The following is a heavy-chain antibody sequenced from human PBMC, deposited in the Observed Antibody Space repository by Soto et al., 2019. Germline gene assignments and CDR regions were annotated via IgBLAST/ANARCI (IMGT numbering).Heavy chain of an antibody. CDR3: ARVSLVGPSGGRYFDY. CDR1: GFTFSAHY. Sequence: EVQLVESGGGLVQPGGSLRLSCAASGFTFSAHYMDWVRQAPGKGLEWVGRIKNKATSYTTEYAASVEGRVTISREDSQNSLYLQMNSLKTEYTAVYYCARVSLVGPSGGRYFDYWGQGSQVAVSS. V-gene: IGHV3-72*01. J-gene: IGHJ4*02. CDR2: IKNKATSYTT. D-gene: IGHD1-26*01.